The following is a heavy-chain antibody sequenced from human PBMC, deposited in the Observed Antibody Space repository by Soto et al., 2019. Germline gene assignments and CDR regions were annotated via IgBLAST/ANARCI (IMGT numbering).Heavy chain of an antibody. D-gene: IGHD4-4*01. CDR1: GGSINSGGYS. Sequence: QLQLQESGSGLVKPSRTLSLTCTVSGGSINSGGYSWIWIRQPPGKGLEGIGYIYHTGNTFYNPSRQSRVTTSVDQSKNQCSLSLGSVTAAGTAMYYCARVERTVSTPIAGGMDIWGHATTFTVSS. J-gene: IGHJ6*02. CDR3: ARVERTVSTPIAGGMDI. V-gene: IGHV4-30-2*01. CDR2: IYHTGNT.